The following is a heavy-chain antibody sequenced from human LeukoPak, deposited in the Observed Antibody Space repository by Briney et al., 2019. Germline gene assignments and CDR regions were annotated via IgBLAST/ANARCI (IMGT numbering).Heavy chain of an antibody. V-gene: IGHV3-7*01. CDR2: TKQEGSEK. CDR1: GFTSSSYW. D-gene: IGHD3-3*01. J-gene: IGHJ6*02. Sequence: GGGLRLSCAASGFTSSSYWMSWVRQAPGGGRGWGANTKQEGSEKYYVDSVKGRFTIPRDNAKNSLYLQMNSLRAEDTAVYYCARAGAYYDFWSGYSNYGMDVWGQGTTVTVSS. CDR3: ARAGAYYDFWSGYSNYGMDV.